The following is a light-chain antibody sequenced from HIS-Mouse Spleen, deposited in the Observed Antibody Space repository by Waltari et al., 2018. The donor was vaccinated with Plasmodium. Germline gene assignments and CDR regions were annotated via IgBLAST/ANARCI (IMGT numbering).Light chain of an antibody. Sequence: QSALTQPASVSGSPGQSIPISCTGTSSDFGSYNLVSWYQQHPGKAPKLMIYEGSKRPSGVSNRFSGSKSGNTASLTISGLQAEDEADYYCCSYAGSSTNWVFGGGTKLTVL. CDR3: CSYAGSSTNWV. CDR1: SSDFGSYNL. V-gene: IGLV2-23*01. J-gene: IGLJ3*02. CDR2: EGS.